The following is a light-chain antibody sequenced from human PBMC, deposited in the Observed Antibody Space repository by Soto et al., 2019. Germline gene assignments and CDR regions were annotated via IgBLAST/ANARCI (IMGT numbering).Light chain of an antibody. CDR2: DAS. V-gene: IGKV1-5*01. Sequence: DIQMTQSPSTLSASVGDRVTITCRASQSISSWLAWYQQKSGKAPKLLIYDASSLESGVPSRFSGSRSGTEFTLTISSLQPDDFATYYCQQYKSNSLTFGGGTKVEIK. CDR3: QQYKSNSLT. CDR1: QSISSW. J-gene: IGKJ4*01.